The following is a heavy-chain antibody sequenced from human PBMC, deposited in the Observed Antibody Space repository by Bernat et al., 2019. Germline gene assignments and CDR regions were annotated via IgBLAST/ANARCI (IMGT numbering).Heavy chain of an antibody. CDR1: GFTFSSYS. CDR3: AISPSSYGDSS. CDR2: ISSSSYI. V-gene: IGHV3-21*01. D-gene: IGHD4-17*01. Sequence: EVQLVESGGGLVKPGGSLRLSCAASGFTFSSYSMNWVRQAPGKGLEWVSSISSSSYIYYADSVKGRFTISRDNAKNSLYLQMNSLRAEDTAVYYCAISPSSYGDSSWGQGTLVTVSA. J-gene: IGHJ4*02.